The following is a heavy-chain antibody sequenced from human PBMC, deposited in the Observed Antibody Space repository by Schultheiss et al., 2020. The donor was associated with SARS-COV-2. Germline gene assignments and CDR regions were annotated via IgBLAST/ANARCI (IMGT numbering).Heavy chain of an antibody. CDR3: ARGVVVVPAASYYYYMDV. V-gene: IGHV4-61*08. J-gene: IGHJ6*03. CDR2: IYYSGST. Sequence: SETLSLTCTVSGGSISSGGYYWSWIRQPPGKGLEWIGYIYYSGSTNYNPSLKSRVTISVDTSKNQFSLKLSSVTAADTAVYYCARGVVVVPAASYYYYMDVWGTGTTVTVSS. CDR1: GGSISSGGYY. D-gene: IGHD2-2*01.